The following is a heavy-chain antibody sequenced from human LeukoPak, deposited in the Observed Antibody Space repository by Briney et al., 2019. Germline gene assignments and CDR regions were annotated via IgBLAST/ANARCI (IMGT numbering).Heavy chain of an antibody. Sequence: SETLSLTCSVSGVSITGYFWSWIRQPPGKGLEWIGYISYTGNSNYNPSLNSRVTISLDASNNQFSLRLNSLTPADTAVYYCARDSAYSSDWPDAFDVWGHGTVVTVSS. J-gene: IGHJ3*01. D-gene: IGHD6-25*01. V-gene: IGHV4-59*01. CDR2: ISYTGNS. CDR1: GVSITGYF. CDR3: ARDSAYSSDWPDAFDV.